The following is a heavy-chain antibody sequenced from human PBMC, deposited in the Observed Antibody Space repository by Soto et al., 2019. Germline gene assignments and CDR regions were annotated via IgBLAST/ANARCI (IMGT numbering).Heavy chain of an antibody. Sequence: HPGGSLRLSCAASGFPFSKYWMSWVRQAPGKGLEWVANIRDDGGQQYYVDSVKGRFTISRDNAENSLYLHMSSLRVEDTAVYYCVNTPRRGGFDSWGQGTVVTVSS. V-gene: IGHV3-7*03. D-gene: IGHD3-16*01. CDR3: VNTPRRGGFDS. J-gene: IGHJ4*02. CDR1: GFPFSKYW. CDR2: IRDDGGQQ.